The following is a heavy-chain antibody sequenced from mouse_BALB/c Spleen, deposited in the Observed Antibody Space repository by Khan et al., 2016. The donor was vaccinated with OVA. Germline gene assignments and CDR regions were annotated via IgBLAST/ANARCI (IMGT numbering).Heavy chain of an antibody. CDR3: ARVYGGDFDY. V-gene: IGHV3-2*02. J-gene: IGHJ2*01. CDR1: GYSITSDYA. D-gene: IGHD1-1*01. Sequence: EVQLQESGPGLVKPSQSLSFTCTVTGYSITSDYAWNWIRQFPGNKLEWMGYISYSGNTNYNPSLRSRISITRDTSKNQFFLQLNSVTTEDTATYYCARVYGGDFDYGGQGTTLTVTS. CDR2: ISYSGNT.